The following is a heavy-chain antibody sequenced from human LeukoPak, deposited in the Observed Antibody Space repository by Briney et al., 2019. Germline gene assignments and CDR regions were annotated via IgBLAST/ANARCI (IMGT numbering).Heavy chain of an antibody. CDR2: ISYDGSNK. Sequence: PGRSLRLSCAASGFTFSDYGMHWVRQAPGKGLEWVAVISYDGSNKYYADSVKGRFTISRDNSKNTLYLQMNSLRDEDTAVYYCAREDYTSPFDSWGQGTLVTVSS. V-gene: IGHV3-30*03. CDR3: AREDYTSPFDS. CDR1: GFTFSDYG. D-gene: IGHD4-11*01. J-gene: IGHJ4*02.